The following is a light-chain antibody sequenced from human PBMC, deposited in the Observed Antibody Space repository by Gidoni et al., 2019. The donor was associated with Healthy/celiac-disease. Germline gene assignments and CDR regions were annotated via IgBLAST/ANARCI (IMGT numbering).Light chain of an antibody. CDR3: QQYNNWHPLT. Sequence: EIVMPQSPATLSVSPGERATLSCRASQSVSSNLAWYQQKPGQAPRLLIDGASIRATGIPARFSGSGSGTEFTLTISSLQSEDVAVYYCQQYNNWHPLTFGGGTKVEIK. V-gene: IGKV3D-15*01. J-gene: IGKJ4*01. CDR2: GAS. CDR1: QSVSSN.